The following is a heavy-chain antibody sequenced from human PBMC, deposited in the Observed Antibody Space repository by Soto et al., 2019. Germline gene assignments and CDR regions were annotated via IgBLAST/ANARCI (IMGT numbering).Heavy chain of an antibody. CDR1: GGTFSSYA. CDR3: ARRNSGSGTYYRLKKYFYFPGQDV. V-gene: IGHV1-69*01. CDR2: IIPMYGAA. J-gene: IGHJ6*01. Sequence: QVQLVQSGAEVKKHGSSVKVSCEASGGTFSSYAFSWVRQAPGQGLEWMGGIIPMYGAADYAQNFQGRVTSTADESTSTAHMEMSSLRFEDTVAYCCARRNSGSGTYYRLKKYFYFPGQDVWGPGSTVTVAP. D-gene: IGHD3-10*01.